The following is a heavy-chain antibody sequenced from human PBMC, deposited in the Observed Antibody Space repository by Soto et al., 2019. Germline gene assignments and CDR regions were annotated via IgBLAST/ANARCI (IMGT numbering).Heavy chain of an antibody. J-gene: IGHJ5*01. CDR3: ATTGGRDFDS. D-gene: IGHD3-10*01. Sequence: GGSLRLSCAASGFTFSRYAMTWGRQAPGTGLEWVSSITVSGGATYYADSVKGRFTISRDNSKNTLFLQMISLRAEGTAVYYCATTGGRDFDSWGQGVLVTVSS. V-gene: IGHV3-23*01. CDR2: ITVSGGAT. CDR1: GFTFSRYA.